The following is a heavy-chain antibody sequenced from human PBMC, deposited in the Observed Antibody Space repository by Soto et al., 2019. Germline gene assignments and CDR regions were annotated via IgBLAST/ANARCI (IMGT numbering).Heavy chain of an antibody. V-gene: IGHV4-59*01. CDR1: GGSINSYY. D-gene: IGHD1-26*01. J-gene: IGHJ4*02. CDR2: IYYSGST. Sequence: PSETLSLTCTVSGGSINSYYWSWIRQPPGKGLEWIGYIYYSGSTNYNPSLKSRVTISVDTSKNQFSLKLSSVTAADTAVYYCARRHGGNFDYWGQGTLVTVSS. CDR3: ARRHGGNFDY.